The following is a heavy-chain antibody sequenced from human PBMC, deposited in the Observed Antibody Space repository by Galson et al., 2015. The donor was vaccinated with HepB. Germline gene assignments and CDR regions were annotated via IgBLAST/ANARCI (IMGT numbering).Heavy chain of an antibody. V-gene: IGHV1-2*02. CDR3: ASWRDYCSGGSCYGDYGSHGDY. D-gene: IGHD2-15*01. Sequence: SVKVSCKASGYTFTGYYMHWVRQAPGQGLEWMGWINPNSGGTNYAQKFQGRVTMTRDTSISTAYMELSRLRSDDTAVYYCASWRDYCSGGSCYGDYGSHGDYWGQGTLVTVSS. J-gene: IGHJ4*02. CDR1: GYTFTGYY. CDR2: INPNSGGT.